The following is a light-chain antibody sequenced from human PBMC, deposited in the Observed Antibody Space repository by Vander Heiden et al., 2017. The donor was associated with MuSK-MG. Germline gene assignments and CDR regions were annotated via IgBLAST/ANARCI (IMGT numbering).Light chain of an antibody. V-gene: IGKV1-6*01. CDR1: QGIRND. CDR3: RQDYNYPRT. Sequence: AIQMTQSPSSLSAYVGDRVTITCRASQGIRNDLGWYQQKPGKAPKLLIYAASSLQSGVPSRFSGSGSGTDFTLTISSLQPEDFATYYCRQDYNYPRTFGQGTKVEIK. CDR2: AAS. J-gene: IGKJ1*01.